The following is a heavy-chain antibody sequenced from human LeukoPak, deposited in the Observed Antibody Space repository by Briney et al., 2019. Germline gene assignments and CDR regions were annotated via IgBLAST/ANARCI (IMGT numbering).Heavy chain of an antibody. Sequence: GVSLRLSCAASGFTFSSYAMSWVRQAPGKGLEWVSTISGSGGSTYYADSVKGRFTISRDNSKNTLYLQMNSLRAEDTAVYYCAKDFEGSSSTNFDYWGQGTLVTVSS. V-gene: IGHV3-23*01. CDR1: GFTFSSYA. J-gene: IGHJ4*02. CDR2: ISGSGGST. CDR3: AKDFEGSSSTNFDY. D-gene: IGHD6-13*01.